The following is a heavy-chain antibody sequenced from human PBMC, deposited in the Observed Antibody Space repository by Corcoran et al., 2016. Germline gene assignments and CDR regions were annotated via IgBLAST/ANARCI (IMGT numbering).Heavy chain of an antibody. CDR3: ARDPTIFGVVTPNWFDP. J-gene: IGHJ5*02. CDR1: GYSISSGYY. CDR2: IYHSGST. D-gene: IGHD3-3*01. V-gene: IGHV4-38-2*02. Sequence: QVQLQESGPGLVKPSETLSLTCTVSGYSISSGYYWGWIRQPPGKGLEWIGSIYHSGSTYYNPSLRSRVTISVDTFKNQFSLKLSSVTAADTAVYYCARDPTIFGVVTPNWFDPWGQGTLVTVSS.